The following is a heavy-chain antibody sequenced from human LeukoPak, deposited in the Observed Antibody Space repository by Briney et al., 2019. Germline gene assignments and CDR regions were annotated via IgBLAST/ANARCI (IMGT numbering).Heavy chain of an antibody. J-gene: IGHJ4*02. CDR3: ARDYSGWSFDY. D-gene: IGHD6-19*01. CDR1: GGSISSYY. V-gene: IGHV4-59*01. CDR2: IYYSGST. Sequence: SETLSLTCTASGGSISSYYWSWIRQPPGKGLEWIGYIYYSGSTNYNPSLKSRVTISVDTSKNQFSLKLSSVTAADTAVYYCARDYSGWSFDYWGQGTLVTVSS.